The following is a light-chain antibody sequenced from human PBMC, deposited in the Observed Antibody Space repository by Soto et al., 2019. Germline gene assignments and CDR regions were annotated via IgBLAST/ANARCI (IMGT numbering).Light chain of an antibody. CDR3: QQYGGSPVT. CDR1: QSVSSCY. J-gene: IGKJ1*01. V-gene: IGKV3-20*01. Sequence: EIVLTQAPCTLSLSPVGSATFSCRSSQSVSSCYLAWSQRISGRAPRLLMYGASTRATGIPDRFRGSGSGTDFTLTISRLEPEDFAMDYCQQYGGSPVTFGQGTKVDI. CDR2: GAS.